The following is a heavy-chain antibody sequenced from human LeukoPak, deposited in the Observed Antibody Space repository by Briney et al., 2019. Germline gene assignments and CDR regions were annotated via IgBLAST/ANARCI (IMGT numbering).Heavy chain of an antibody. J-gene: IGHJ6*02. CDR3: AKVATPGGSYYYYGMDV. D-gene: IGHD5-12*01. Sequence: PGGSLRLSCAASGFTFDDYAMHWVRQAPGKGLESVSGISWNSGTIGYADSVKGRFTISRDNAKNSLYLQMNSLRAEDTALYYFAKVATPGGSYYYYGMDVWGQGTTVTVSS. CDR2: ISWNSGTI. CDR1: GFTFDDYA. V-gene: IGHV3-9*01.